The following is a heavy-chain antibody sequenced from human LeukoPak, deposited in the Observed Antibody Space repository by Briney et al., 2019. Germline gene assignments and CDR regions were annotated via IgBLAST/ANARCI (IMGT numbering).Heavy chain of an antibody. D-gene: IGHD3-22*01. Sequence: ASVKVSCKVSGYTLTELSMHWVRQAPGKGLEWMGGFDPEDGETIYAQKFQGRVTMTEDTSTDTAYMELSSLGSEDTAVYYCATGSYYYDSSGYRHLDYWGQGTLVTVSS. J-gene: IGHJ4*02. CDR1: GYTLTELS. CDR3: ATGSYYYDSSGYRHLDY. CDR2: FDPEDGET. V-gene: IGHV1-24*01.